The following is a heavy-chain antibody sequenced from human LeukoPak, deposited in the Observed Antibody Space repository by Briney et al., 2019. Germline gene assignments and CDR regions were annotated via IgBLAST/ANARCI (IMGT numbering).Heavy chain of an antibody. CDR2: IYYSGST. D-gene: IGHD6-19*01. Sequence: PSETLSLTCTVSGGSIRSYYWGWIRQPPGKGLEWIGSIYYSGSTYYNPSLKRRVTISVHKSKNQSSLKLSSVTAAHTAVYYCARSLRSGWYVIDYWGQRTLVTVSS. V-gene: IGHV4-39*01. CDR1: GGSIRSYY. CDR3: ARSLRSGWYVIDY. J-gene: IGHJ4*02.